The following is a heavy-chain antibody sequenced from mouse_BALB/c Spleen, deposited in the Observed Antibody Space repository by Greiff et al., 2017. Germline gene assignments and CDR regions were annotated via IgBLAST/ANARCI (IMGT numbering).Heavy chain of an antibody. V-gene: IGHV5-9-4*01. CDR3: ARRRYDGYYAMDY. CDR2: ISSGGSYT. CDR1: GFTFSSYA. J-gene: IGHJ4*01. D-gene: IGHD2-14*01. Sequence: EVQVVESGGGLVKPGGSLKLSCAASGFTFSSYAMSWVRQSPEKRLEWVAEISSGGSYTYYPDTVTGRFTISRDNAKNTLYLEMSSLRSEDTAMYYCARRRYDGYYAMDYWGQGTSVTVSS.